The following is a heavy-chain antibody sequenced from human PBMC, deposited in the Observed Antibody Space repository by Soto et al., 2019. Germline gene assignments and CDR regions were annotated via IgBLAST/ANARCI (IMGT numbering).Heavy chain of an antibody. CDR2: INHSGST. J-gene: IGHJ5*01. Sequence: SETLSLTCAVYGGSFTGYYWSWIRQPPGKGLEWIGEINHSGSTNYNPSLKSRVTISLDTSKNQFSLKLSSVTAADTAVYYCARGVYYDFWSGYPRDWFDSWGQATRVTVSS. CDR3: ARGVYYDFWSGYPRDWFDS. V-gene: IGHV4-34*01. CDR1: GGSFTGYY. D-gene: IGHD3-3*01.